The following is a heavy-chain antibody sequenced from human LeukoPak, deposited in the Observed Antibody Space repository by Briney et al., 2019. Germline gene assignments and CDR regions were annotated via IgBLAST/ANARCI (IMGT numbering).Heavy chain of an antibody. CDR2: INSDGSST. V-gene: IGHV3-74*01. J-gene: IGHJ4*02. CDR1: GFTISSYW. D-gene: IGHD3-10*01. CDR3: ASSGLLWFGELSYFDY. Sequence: PGGSLRLSCAASGFTISSYWMHWVRQAPGKGLVWVSRINSDGSSTSYADSVKGRFTISRDNAKNTLYLQMNSLRAEDTAVYYCASSGLLWFGELSYFDYWGQGTLVTVSS.